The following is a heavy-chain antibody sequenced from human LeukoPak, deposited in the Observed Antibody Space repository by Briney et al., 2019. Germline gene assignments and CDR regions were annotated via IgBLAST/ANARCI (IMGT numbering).Heavy chain of an antibody. J-gene: IGHJ4*02. CDR3: AKLRSPIVVVPAAIDY. D-gene: IGHD2-2*01. V-gene: IGHV3-30*02. CDR1: GFTFSSYA. CDR2: IRYDGSDK. Sequence: PGGSLRLSCAASGFTFSSYAMHWVRQAPGKGLEWVAFIRYDGSDKYYADSVKGRFTISRDNPKNTLNLQMNSLRAEDTAVYYCAKLRSPIVVVPAAIDYWGQGTLVTVSS.